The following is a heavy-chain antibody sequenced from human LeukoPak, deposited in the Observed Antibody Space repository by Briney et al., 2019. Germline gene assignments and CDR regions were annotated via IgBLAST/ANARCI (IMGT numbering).Heavy chain of an antibody. D-gene: IGHD2-15*01. J-gene: IGHJ6*02. CDR1: GGSFSGYY. CDR2: INHSGST. Sequence: SETLSLTCAVYGGSFSGYYWSWIRQPPGKGLEWIGEINHSGSTNYNPSLKSRVTISVDTSKNQLSLKLSSVTAADTAVYYCARGEIVVVVAASYYYYGMDVWGQGTTVTVSS. CDR3: ARGEIVVVVAASYYYYGMDV. V-gene: IGHV4-34*01.